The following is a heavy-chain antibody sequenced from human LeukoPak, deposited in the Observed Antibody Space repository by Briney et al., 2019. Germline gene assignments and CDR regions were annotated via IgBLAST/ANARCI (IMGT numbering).Heavy chain of an antibody. Sequence: GGSLRLSCAASGFTVSSNYMSWVRQAPGKGLEWVSVIYSGGSTYYADSVKGRFTISRDNSKNTLYLQMNSLRAEDTAVYCCARVDYCSGGSCYYFGYWGQGTLVTVSS. D-gene: IGHD2-15*01. CDR3: ARVDYCSGGSCYYFGY. CDR2: IYSGGST. CDR1: GFTVSSNY. V-gene: IGHV3-53*01. J-gene: IGHJ4*02.